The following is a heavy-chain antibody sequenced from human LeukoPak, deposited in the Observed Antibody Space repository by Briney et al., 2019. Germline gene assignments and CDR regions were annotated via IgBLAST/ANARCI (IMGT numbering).Heavy chain of an antibody. J-gene: IGHJ4*02. D-gene: IGHD3-22*01. CDR3: ARGGLYYYDSSGYLGSFDY. V-gene: IGHV1-46*03. CDR2: INPSGGST. Sequence: GASVKVSCKASGYTFTSYYMHWVRQAPGQGLEWMGIINPSGGSTSYAQKFQGRVIMTRDTSTSTVYMELSSLRSEDTAVYYCARGGLYYYDSSGYLGSFDYWGQGTLVTVSS. CDR1: GYTFTSYY.